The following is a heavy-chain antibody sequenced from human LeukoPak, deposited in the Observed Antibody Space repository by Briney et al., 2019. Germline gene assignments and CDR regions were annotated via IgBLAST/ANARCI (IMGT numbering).Heavy chain of an antibody. CDR3: ARVPPQDFWSGYYGGMDV. Sequence: PSETLSLTCAVYGGSFSGYYWSWIRQPPGKGLEWIGYIYYSGSTNYNPSLKSRVTISVDTSKNQFSLKLSSVTAADTAVYYCARVPPQDFWSGYYGGMDVWGRGTTVTVSS. CDR2: IYYSGST. D-gene: IGHD3-3*01. J-gene: IGHJ6*02. CDR1: GGSFSGYY. V-gene: IGHV4-59*01.